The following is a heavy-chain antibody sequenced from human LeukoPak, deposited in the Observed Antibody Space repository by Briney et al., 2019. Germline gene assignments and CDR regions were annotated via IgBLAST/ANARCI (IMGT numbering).Heavy chain of an antibody. CDR3: TTDVLGFLEWLSLGD. J-gene: IGHJ4*02. CDR2: ISGSGGNT. V-gene: IGHV3-23*01. Sequence: PGGSLRLSCAASGFTFTSHAMSWVRQAPGKGLEWVSAISGSGGNTYYADSVKGRFTISRDNSKNTLYLQMNSLKTEDTAVYYCTTDVLGFLEWLSLGDWGQGTLVTVSS. CDR1: GFTFTSHA. D-gene: IGHD3-3*02.